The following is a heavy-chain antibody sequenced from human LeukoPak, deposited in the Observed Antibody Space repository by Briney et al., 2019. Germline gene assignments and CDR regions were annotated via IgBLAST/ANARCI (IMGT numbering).Heavy chain of an antibody. D-gene: IGHD3-3*01. CDR3: ARHNYDFWSVYMDV. CDR1: GFTFSTYG. CDR2: IKQDGSEK. J-gene: IGHJ6*03. Sequence: GGSLRLSCVASGFTFSTYGMSWVRQAPGKGLEWLANIKQDGSEKYYVDSVKGRFTISRDNAKNSLYLQMNSLRAEDTAVYYCARHNYDFWSVYMDVWGKGTTVTVSS. V-gene: IGHV3-7*01.